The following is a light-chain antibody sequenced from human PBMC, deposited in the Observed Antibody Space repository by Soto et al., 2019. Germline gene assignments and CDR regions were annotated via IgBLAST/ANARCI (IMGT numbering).Light chain of an antibody. CDR3: SSHTSGNTRV. Sequence: QSVLTQPASVSGSPGQSIAISCTGTSSDVGGYDYVSWYQQHPDKAPKLMIYEVTKRPSGVSNRFSGSMSGNTASLTISGLQPEDEADYYCSSHTSGNTRVFGSGTKVTVL. CDR1: SSDVGGYDY. V-gene: IGLV2-14*01. CDR2: EVT. J-gene: IGLJ1*01.